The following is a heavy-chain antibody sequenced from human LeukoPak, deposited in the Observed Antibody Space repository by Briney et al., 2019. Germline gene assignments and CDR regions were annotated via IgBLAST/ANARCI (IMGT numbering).Heavy chain of an antibody. V-gene: IGHV1-69*01. J-gene: IGHJ4*02. D-gene: IGHD3-10*01. CDR3: ARGGQTPQFAY. CDR1: GGTFTIYA. CDR2: IIPIFGTA. Sequence: SVNVSCKSSGGTFTIYAISLVRQAPGQGLEWMGGIIPIFGTANYAQKFQGRVTITAEESTSTAYMELSSLRSEDTAVYYCARGGQTPQFAYWGQGTLVTVSS.